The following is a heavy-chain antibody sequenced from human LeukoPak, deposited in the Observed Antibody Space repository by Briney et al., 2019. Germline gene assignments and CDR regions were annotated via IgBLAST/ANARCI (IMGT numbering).Heavy chain of an antibody. CDR3: ARDYSHYSPSYYYYYMDV. Sequence: SQTLSLTCTVSGGSISSGDYYWRWLRPPPGQGLQWIGYIYYSGSTYYNPSLNSRVTISVDTSKNQFSLTLSSVTAADTAVYYCARDYSHYSPSYYYYYMDVWGKGTTVTVSS. V-gene: IGHV4-30-4*08. J-gene: IGHJ6*03. CDR2: IYYSGST. CDR1: GGSISSGDYY. D-gene: IGHD4-11*01.